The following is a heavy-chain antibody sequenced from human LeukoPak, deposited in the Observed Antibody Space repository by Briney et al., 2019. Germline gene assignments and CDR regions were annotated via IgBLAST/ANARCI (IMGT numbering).Heavy chain of an antibody. V-gene: IGHV3-7*02. D-gene: IGHD3-3*01. J-gene: IGHJ4*02. CDR3: ARQARSLEARIPYFDY. Sequence: PGGSLRLSCAASGFTFSNAWMGWVRQAPGKGLEWVANIKQDGSEKYYVDSVKGRFTISRDNAKNSLYLQMNGLRAEDTAVYYCARQARSLEARIPYFDYWGQGAVVTVSS. CDR2: IKQDGSEK. CDR1: GFTFSNAW.